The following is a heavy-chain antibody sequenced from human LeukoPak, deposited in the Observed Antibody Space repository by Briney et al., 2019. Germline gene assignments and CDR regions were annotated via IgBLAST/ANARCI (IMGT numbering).Heavy chain of an antibody. Sequence: GGSLRLSCAASGFTFSNAWMSWVRQAPGKGLEWVGRIKSKTGGGTTDYAAPVQGRFTISRDDSESIVYLQMNSLKTEDTAMYYCATDWHWGQGILVTISS. J-gene: IGHJ4*02. CDR3: ATDWH. CDR2: IKSKTGGGTT. V-gene: IGHV3-15*01. CDR1: GFTFSNAW.